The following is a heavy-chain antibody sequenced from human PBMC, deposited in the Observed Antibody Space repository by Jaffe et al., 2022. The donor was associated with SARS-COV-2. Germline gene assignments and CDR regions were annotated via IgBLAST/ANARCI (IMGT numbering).Heavy chain of an antibody. CDR3: AKALPAIVGASLGYHGAFDY. CDR1: GFTFDDYA. D-gene: IGHD1-26*01. Sequence: EVQLVESGGGLVQPGRSLRLSCAASGFTFDDYAMHWVRQAPGKGLEWVSGISWNSGSIGYADSVKGRFTISRDNAKNSLYLQMNSLRAEDTALYYCAKALPAIVGASLGYHGAFDYWGQGTLVTVSS. J-gene: IGHJ4*02. CDR2: ISWNSGSI. V-gene: IGHV3-9*01.